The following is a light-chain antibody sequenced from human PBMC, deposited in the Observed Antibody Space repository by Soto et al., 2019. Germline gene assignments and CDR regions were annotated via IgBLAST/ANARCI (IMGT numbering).Light chain of an antibody. CDR3: QQYVRSLT. J-gene: IGKJ4*01. CDR2: GAS. CDR1: QSLSSGY. V-gene: IGKV3-20*01. Sequence: EIVLTQSPGTLSLSPGERATLSCRASQSLSSGYLAWYQQKPGQAPRLLIYGASSRATGIPDRFSGSGSGTDFALTISRLETEDFAVYYCQQYVRSLTFVGGTKLEIK.